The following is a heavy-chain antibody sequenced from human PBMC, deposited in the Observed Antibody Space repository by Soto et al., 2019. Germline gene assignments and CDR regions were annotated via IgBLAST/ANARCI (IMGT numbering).Heavy chain of an antibody. CDR2: ISGSGGSP. V-gene: IGHV3-23*01. CDR3: AKARCSGNSCYVPDY. CDR1: GLTFNSYT. D-gene: IGHD2-15*01. J-gene: IGHJ4*01. Sequence: PGGSLRLSXAASGLTFNSYTMAWVCKATGKGLEWVSSISGSGGSPSYADSVQGRFTISRDNSRNTLSLQMNSLRAEDTATYYCAKARCSGNSCYVPDYWGHGSLVTVSS.